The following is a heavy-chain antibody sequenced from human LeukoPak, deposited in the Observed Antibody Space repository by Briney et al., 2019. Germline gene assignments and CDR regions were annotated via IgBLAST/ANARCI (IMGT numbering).Heavy chain of an antibody. CDR2: IYYSGST. D-gene: IGHD4-17*01. CDR3: AAFGSYGDYDY. J-gene: IGHJ4*02. CDR1: GGSFSGYY. Sequence: PSETLSLTCAVYGGSFSGYYWSWIRQHPGKGLEWIGNIYYSGSTYYNPSLKSRVTISVDTSKNQFSLKLSSVTAADTAVYYCAAFGSYGDYDYWGQGTLVTVSS. V-gene: IGHV4-31*11.